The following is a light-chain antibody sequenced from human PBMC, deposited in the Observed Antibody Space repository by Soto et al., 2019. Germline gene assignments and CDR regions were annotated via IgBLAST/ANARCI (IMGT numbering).Light chain of an antibody. J-gene: IGKJ4*01. V-gene: IGKV4-1*01. CDR3: QQYYSRPLT. CDR1: QTILHNSNKKNY. CDR2: WES. Sequence: DIVMTQSPDSLAVSLGERATFNCNSSQTILHNSNKKNYLAWYQQKPGQSPKLLLYWESTRESGVPDRFSGSGSGTVFTLTISSLQAEDVAVYYCQQYYSRPLTFGEATKVDI.